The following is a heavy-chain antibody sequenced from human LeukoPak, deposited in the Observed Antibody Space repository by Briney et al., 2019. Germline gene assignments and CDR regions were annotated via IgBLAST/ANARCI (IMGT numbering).Heavy chain of an antibody. J-gene: IGHJ4*02. CDR2: ISAYNGNT. CDR3: ARKWELLASDY. Sequence: ASVKVSCKASGYTFSSYGIIWVRQAPGQGLEWMGWISAYNGNTNYAQKFQGRVTMTTDTSTSTAYMELRSLRSDDTALYYFARKWELLASDYWGQGTLVTVSS. D-gene: IGHD1-26*01. CDR1: GYTFSSYG. V-gene: IGHV1-18*01.